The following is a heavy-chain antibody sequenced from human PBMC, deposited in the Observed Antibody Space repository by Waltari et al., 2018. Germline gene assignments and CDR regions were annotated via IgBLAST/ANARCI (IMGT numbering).Heavy chain of an antibody. CDR2: IMTDGREE. J-gene: IGHJ3*02. D-gene: IGHD3-22*01. CDR3: VRDQWFAFDI. CDR1: GFTLSNYW. V-gene: IGHV3-7*01. Sequence: EVQLVESGGGLVQPGGSLRLSCAASGFTLSNYWMSWVRPAPGKGPEWVANIMTDGREEYYVDSVRGRFTISRDNAKNSLYLQMNSLRPEDTAVYYCVRDQWFAFDIWGQGTMVTVSS.